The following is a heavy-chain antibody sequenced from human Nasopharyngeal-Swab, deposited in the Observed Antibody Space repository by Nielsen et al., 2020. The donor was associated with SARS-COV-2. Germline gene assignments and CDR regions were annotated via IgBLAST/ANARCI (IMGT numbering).Heavy chain of an antibody. Sequence: SGKVSCKASGGTFSSYAISWVRQAPGQGLEWMGGIIPIFGTANYAQKFQGRVTITADKSTSTAYMELSSLRSEDTAVYYCARDKGLRFLEWLPLKGFTGWFDPWGQGTLVTVSS. J-gene: IGHJ5*02. CDR2: IIPIFGTA. CDR3: ARDKGLRFLEWLPLKGFTGWFDP. CDR1: GGTFSSYA. V-gene: IGHV1-69*06. D-gene: IGHD3-3*01.